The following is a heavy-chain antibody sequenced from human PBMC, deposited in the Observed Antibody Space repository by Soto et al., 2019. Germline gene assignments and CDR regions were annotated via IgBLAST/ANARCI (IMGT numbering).Heavy chain of an antibody. Sequence: HPGGSLRLSCAASGFSFVNYAMNWVRQAPGKGLEWVSGLSGSGTSTYYADSVKGRFTISRDNSRDTLFLQMNSLRAEDTAVYYCARGGDGYNYYYGMDVWGQGTTVTVSS. D-gene: IGHD5-12*01. CDR1: GFSFVNYA. V-gene: IGHV3-23*01. CDR3: ARGGDGYNYYYGMDV. J-gene: IGHJ6*02. CDR2: LSGSGTST.